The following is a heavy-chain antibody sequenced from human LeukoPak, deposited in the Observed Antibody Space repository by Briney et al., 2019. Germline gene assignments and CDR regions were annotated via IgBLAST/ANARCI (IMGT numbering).Heavy chain of an antibody. V-gene: IGHV3-30*18. J-gene: IGHJ5*02. Sequence: GGSLRLSCAASGFTFGSYGMHWVRQAPGKGLEWVAVIPYDGSNKYYADSVKGRFTISRDNSKNTLYLQMNSLRAEDTAVYYCAKGPYYDFWSGYQNWFDPWGQGTLVTVSS. CDR2: IPYDGSNK. CDR3: AKGPYYDFWSGYQNWFDP. CDR1: GFTFGSYG. D-gene: IGHD3-3*01.